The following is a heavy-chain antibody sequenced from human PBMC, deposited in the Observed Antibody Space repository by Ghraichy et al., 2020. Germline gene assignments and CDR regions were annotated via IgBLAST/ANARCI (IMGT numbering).Heavy chain of an antibody. CDR2: IYYSGST. CDR1: GGSISNYY. V-gene: IGHV4-59*01. Sequence: LSLTCTVSGGSISNYYWSWIRQPPGKGLEWIGYIYYSGSTNYNPSLKSRVTISVDTSKNQFSLKLSSVTAADTAVNYCARYYGSGTYYNCFDPWGQGTLVTVSS. J-gene: IGHJ5*02. CDR3: ARYYGSGTYYNCFDP. D-gene: IGHD3-10*01.